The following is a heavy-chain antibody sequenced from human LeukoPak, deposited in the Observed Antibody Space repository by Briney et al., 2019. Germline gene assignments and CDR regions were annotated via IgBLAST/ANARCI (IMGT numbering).Heavy chain of an antibody. CDR2: INPNSGGT. CDR3: ARVRRGISHGMDV. J-gene: IGHJ6*02. V-gene: IGHV1-2*02. Sequence: ASVKVSCKASGYTFTGYYMHCVRQAPGQGLEWMGWINPNSGGTNYAQKFQGRVTMTRDTSISTAYMELSRLRSDDTAVYYCARVRRGISHGMDVWGQGTTVTVSS. CDR1: GYTFTGYY.